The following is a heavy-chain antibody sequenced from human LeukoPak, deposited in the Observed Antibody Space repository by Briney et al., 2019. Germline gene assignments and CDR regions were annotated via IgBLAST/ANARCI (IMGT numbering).Heavy chain of an antibody. Sequence: ASVKVSFKASVGTFISYAISWVRQAPGQGLEWMGGIIPIFGTANYAQKFQGRVTITADESISTAYMKLSSLRYEDTAVYYCARGGLGYCSSTSCYETSYYGMDVWGKGTTVTVSS. D-gene: IGHD2-2*01. CDR3: ARGGLGYCSSTSCYETSYYGMDV. CDR2: IIPIFGTA. J-gene: IGHJ6*04. V-gene: IGHV1-69*13. CDR1: VGTFISYA.